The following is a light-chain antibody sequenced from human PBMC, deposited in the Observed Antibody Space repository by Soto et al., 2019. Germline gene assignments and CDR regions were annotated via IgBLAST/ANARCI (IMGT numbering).Light chain of an antibody. V-gene: IGKV3-11*01. CDR3: QQRSDWPLWT. CDR2: DAS. Sequence: EIVLTQSPATLSLSPGERATLSCRASQNVSSYLAWYQQKPGQAPRLLIYDASNRATGIPDRFSRSGSGTDFTLTISSLELEGFAVYYCQQRSDWPLWTCGQGTKVEI. J-gene: IGKJ1*01. CDR1: QNVSSY.